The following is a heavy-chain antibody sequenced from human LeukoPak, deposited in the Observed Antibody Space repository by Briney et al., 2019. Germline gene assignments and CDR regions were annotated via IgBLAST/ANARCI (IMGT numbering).Heavy chain of an antibody. CDR1: GYTFTSYG. Sequence: ASVKVSCKASGYTFTSYGISGVRHAPGQGREGMVCIIAYNCNTNYTQKLRSRDTMTTDTTTSTAYIEQRSLRCGDTGVYYCARDEVRTTPDSWGKGTLVTVSS. CDR3: ARDEVRTTPDS. J-gene: IGHJ4*02. V-gene: IGHV1-18*01. CDR2: IIAYNCNT. D-gene: IGHD1-1*01.